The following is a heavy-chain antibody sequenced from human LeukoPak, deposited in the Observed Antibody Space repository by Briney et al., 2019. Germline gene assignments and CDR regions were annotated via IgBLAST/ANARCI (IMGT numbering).Heavy chain of an antibody. D-gene: IGHD1-14*01. CDR1: GGSISSYY. V-gene: IGHV4-59*01. Sequence: SETLSLTCTVSGGSISSYYWSWIRQPPGKELEWIGYIYYSGSTNYNPSLKSRVTISVDTSKNQFSLKLSSVTAADTAVYYCARDREPDYYYGMDVWGQGTTVTVSS. CDR3: ARDREPDYYYGMDV. J-gene: IGHJ6*02. CDR2: IYYSGST.